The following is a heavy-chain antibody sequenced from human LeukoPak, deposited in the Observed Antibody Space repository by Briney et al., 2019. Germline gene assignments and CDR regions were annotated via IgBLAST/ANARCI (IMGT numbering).Heavy chain of an antibody. CDR1: GFTFSSYW. CDR3: ARDVVVVIGFYFDY. V-gene: IGHV3-30*03. Sequence: PGGSLRLSCAASGFTFSSYWMSWVRQAPGKGLEWVAVISYDGSNKYYADSVKGRFTISRDNSKNTLYLQMNSLRAEDTAVYYCARDVVVVIGFYFDYWGQGTLVTVSS. J-gene: IGHJ4*02. D-gene: IGHD3-22*01. CDR2: ISYDGSNK.